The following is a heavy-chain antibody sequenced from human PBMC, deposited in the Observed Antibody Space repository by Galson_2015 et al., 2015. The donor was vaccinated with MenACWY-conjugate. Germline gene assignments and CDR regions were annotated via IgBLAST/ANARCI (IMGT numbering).Heavy chain of an antibody. CDR1: GFTFSTYD. CDR2: ISSSSTYI. CDR3: AIPHHYDSSGYYYPVDY. D-gene: IGHD3-22*01. J-gene: IGHJ4*02. V-gene: IGHV3-21*01. Sequence: SLRLSCAASGFTFSTYDLHWVRQAPGKGLEWVSSISSSSTYIYYAESVKGRFTISRDNAMSSLYLQMNSLRAEDTALYYCAIPHHYDSSGYYYPVDYWGQGTLVTVSS.